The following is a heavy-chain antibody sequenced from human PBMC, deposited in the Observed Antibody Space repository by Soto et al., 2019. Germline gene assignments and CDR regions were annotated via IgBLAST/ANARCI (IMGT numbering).Heavy chain of an antibody. J-gene: IGHJ4*02. CDR3: SIIFFDFCSGYYVRYFDWQGYGY. Sequence: SETLSLTCTVSGGSISSSSYYWGWIRQPPGKGLEWIGSIYYSGSTYYNQSLKSRVTISVDTSKNQFSLKLRSVTAADTAVYYCSIIFFDFCSGYYVRYFDWQGYGYCGQGTLVTVSS. CDR1: GGSISSSSYY. CDR2: IYYSGST. V-gene: IGHV4-39*01. D-gene: IGHD3-3*01.